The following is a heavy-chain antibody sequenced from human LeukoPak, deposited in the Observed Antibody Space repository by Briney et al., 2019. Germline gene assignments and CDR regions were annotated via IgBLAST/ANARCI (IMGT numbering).Heavy chain of an antibody. Sequence: ASVKVSCKASGYTFTSYGITWVRRAPGQGLEWMGWITTYNGNTYYAQNFQGRVTMTADTSTSTAYMEVRSLRSDDTAVYYCARLSPPIASFCSGGTCYSGGFDPWGQGTLVTVSS. CDR2: ITTYNGNT. D-gene: IGHD2-15*01. V-gene: IGHV1-18*01. J-gene: IGHJ5*02. CDR3: ARLSPPIASFCSGGTCYSGGFDP. CDR1: GYTFTSYG.